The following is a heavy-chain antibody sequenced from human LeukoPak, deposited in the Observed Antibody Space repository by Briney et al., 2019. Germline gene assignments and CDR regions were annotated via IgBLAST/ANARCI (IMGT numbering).Heavy chain of an antibody. D-gene: IGHD1-26*01. V-gene: IGHV1-8*03. Sequence: ASVKVSCKASGYTFASYDINWVRQAPGQGVEGMVWMNPNRGNPGYAQKFQRRLTITRNTSISTAYMELSSLRSEDTAVYYCARGSGSYYAFDIWGQGTMVTVSS. CDR2: MNPNRGNP. J-gene: IGHJ3*02. CDR3: ARGSGSYYAFDI. CDR1: GYTFASYD.